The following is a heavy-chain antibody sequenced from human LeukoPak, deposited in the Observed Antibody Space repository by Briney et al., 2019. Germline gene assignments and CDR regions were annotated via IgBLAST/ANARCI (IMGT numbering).Heavy chain of an antibody. CDR1: GFTFSSYA. CDR2: ISGSGGST. J-gene: IGHJ2*01. V-gene: IGHV3-23*01. Sequence: PGGSLRLSCAASGFTFSSYATSWVRQAPGKGLEWVSAISGSGGSTYYADSVKGRFTISRDNSKNTLYLQMNSLRAEDTAVYYCAKDPTTIAVAGTPPYWYFDLWGRGTLVTVSS. CDR3: AKDPTTIAVAGTPPYWYFDL. D-gene: IGHD6-19*01.